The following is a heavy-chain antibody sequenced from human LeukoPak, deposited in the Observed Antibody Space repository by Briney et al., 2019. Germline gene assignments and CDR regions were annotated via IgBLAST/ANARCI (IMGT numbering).Heavy chain of an antibody. D-gene: IGHD3-10*01. Sequence: ASVKVSCKASGYTFTGYYMHWVRQAPGQGLEWMGWINPNSGGTNYAQKFQGRVTMTRDKSIRTAYMELSRLTSDDTAVYYCARNIWFGESADAFDIWGQGTMVTVSS. V-gene: IGHV1-2*02. CDR2: INPNSGGT. CDR3: ARNIWFGESADAFDI. CDR1: GYTFTGYY. J-gene: IGHJ3*02.